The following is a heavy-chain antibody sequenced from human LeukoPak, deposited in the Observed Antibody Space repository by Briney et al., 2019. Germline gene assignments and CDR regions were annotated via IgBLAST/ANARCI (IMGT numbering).Heavy chain of an antibody. CDR3: AKDDRSGGNAGRSEY. Sequence: GGSLRLSCRVSGFTFISHAMSWVRQAPGKGLEWVSGISGSGATTYYADSVKGRLTISRDNSKNTLFLQMKSLRAEDTAVYYCAKDDRSGGNAGRSEYWGQGTLVTVSS. CDR1: GFTFISHA. J-gene: IGHJ4*02. D-gene: IGHD4-23*01. V-gene: IGHV3-23*01. CDR2: ISGSGATT.